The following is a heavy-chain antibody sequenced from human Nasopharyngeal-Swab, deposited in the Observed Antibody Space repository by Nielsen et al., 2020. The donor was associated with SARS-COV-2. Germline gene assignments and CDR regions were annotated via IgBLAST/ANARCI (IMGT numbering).Heavy chain of an antibody. Sequence: GESLKISCAASGFTFSNYNMNWVRQAPGKGLEWVSAISSASDYIFYADSVKGRFTISRDNAKNSLYLQMNSLRAEDTAVYYCARRYYGSGRIDAFDIWGQGTVVTVSS. CDR1: GFTFSNYN. V-gene: IGHV3-21*01. D-gene: IGHD3-10*01. CDR3: ARRYYGSGRIDAFDI. J-gene: IGHJ3*02. CDR2: ISSASDYI.